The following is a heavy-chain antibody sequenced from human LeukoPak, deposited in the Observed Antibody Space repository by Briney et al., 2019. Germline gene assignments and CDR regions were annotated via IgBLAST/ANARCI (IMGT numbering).Heavy chain of an antibody. CDR1: GGSISSYY. CDR2: IHTSGYT. J-gene: IGHJ3*02. Sequence: ASETLSLTCSVSGGSISSYYWNWIRQPAGKGLEWIGRIHTSGYTNYNPSLKSRVTMSVDTSKNQVSLKLSSVTAADTAVYYCAREIMMTTLNIDDAFDIWGQGKMVTVSS. V-gene: IGHV4-4*07. CDR3: AREIMMTTLNIDDAFDI. D-gene: IGHD4-17*01.